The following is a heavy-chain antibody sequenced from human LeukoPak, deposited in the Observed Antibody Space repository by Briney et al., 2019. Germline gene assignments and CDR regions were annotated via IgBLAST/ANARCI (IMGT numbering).Heavy chain of an antibody. CDR1: GFSINTSYF. V-gene: IGHV4-38-2*01. J-gene: IGHJ4*02. CDR2: ISHSGRT. D-gene: IGHD2-8*02. Sequence: PSETLSLTCAVSGFSINTSYFWGWIRQPPGKGLEWTGTISHSGRTFYNPSLRTRVTISLDTSKNLFSLNLTSVTAADTAVYYCARHEERFLVRFFDYWGQGTLVTVSS. CDR3: ARHEERFLVRFFDY.